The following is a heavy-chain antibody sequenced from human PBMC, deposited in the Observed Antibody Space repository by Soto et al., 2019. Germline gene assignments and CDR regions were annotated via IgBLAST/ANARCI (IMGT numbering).Heavy chain of an antibody. J-gene: IGHJ6*02. CDR1: GGSFSGYY. CDR3: ARGPLYYYYGMDV. V-gene: IGHV4-34*01. Sequence: SETLSLTCAVYGGSFSGYYWSWIRQPPGKGLEWIGEINHSGSTNYNPSLKSRVTISVDTSKNQFSLKLSSVTAADTAVYYCARGPLYYYYGMDVWGQGTTVTVSS. CDR2: INHSGST.